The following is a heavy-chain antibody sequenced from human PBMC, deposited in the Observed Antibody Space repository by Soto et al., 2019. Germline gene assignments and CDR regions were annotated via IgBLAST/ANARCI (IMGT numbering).Heavy chain of an antibody. CDR1: GFTVSSNY. CDR2: IYSGGST. CDR3: ARVFGTPQLGGLGDYYFDY. J-gene: IGHJ4*02. Sequence: EVQLVETGGGLIQPGGSLRLSCAASGFTVSSNYMSWVRQAPGKGLEWVSVIYSGGSTYYADSVKGRFTISRDNSKNTLYLQMNSLRAEDSAVYYCARVFGTPQLGGLGDYYFDYWGQGTLVTVSS. D-gene: IGHD3-16*01. V-gene: IGHV3-53*02.